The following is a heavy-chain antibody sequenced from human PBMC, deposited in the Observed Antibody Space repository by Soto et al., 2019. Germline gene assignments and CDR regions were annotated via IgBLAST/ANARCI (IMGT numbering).Heavy chain of an antibody. Sequence: QVQLVESGGGVVQPGRSLRLSCAASGFTFSSYAMHWVRQAPGKGLEWVAVISYDGSNKYYADSVKGRFTISRDNSQNTRYLQLNSLRAEDTAVYYCASPGWELLQWLYWYVDLWGRGTLVTVAS. CDR2: ISYDGSNK. D-gene: IGHD1-26*01. CDR1: GFTFSSYA. CDR3: ASPGWELLQWLYWYVDL. V-gene: IGHV3-30-3*01. J-gene: IGHJ2*01.